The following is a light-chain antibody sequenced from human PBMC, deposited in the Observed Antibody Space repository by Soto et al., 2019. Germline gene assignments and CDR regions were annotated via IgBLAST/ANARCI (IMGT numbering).Light chain of an antibody. V-gene: IGKV3-20*01. Sequence: EIVLTQSPGTLSLSPEERATLSCRASQSISNSYLAWYQQKPGQAPRLLIYGASSRATGIPDRFGGSGSGTDFTLTISRLEPEDFAVYYCQQYGSSLRTFGQGTKVEIK. J-gene: IGKJ1*01. CDR1: QSISNSY. CDR2: GAS. CDR3: QQYGSSLRT.